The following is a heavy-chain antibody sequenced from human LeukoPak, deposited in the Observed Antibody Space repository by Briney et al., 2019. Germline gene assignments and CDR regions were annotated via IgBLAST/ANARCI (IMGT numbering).Heavy chain of an antibody. CDR2: INPNSGGT. V-gene: IGHV1-2*02. D-gene: IGHD6-19*01. J-gene: IGHJ4*02. Sequence: ASVKVSCKASGYTFTCYYMHWVRQAPGQGLEWMGWINPNSGGTSYAQKSQGRVTMTRDTSISTAYMELSRLRSDDTAVYYCARALPVFSSGWFVYFDYWGQGTLVTVSS. CDR1: GYTFTCYY. CDR3: ARALPVFSSGWFVYFDY.